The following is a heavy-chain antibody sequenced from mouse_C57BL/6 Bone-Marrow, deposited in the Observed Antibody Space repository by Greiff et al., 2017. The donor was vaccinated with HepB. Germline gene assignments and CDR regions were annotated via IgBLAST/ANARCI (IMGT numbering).Heavy chain of an antibody. CDR1: GFSFTSYG. Sequence: QVQLQESGPGLVQPSQRLSITCTVSGFSFTSYGIHWVRQSPGKGLEWLGVIWRGGSTDYNAAFMSRLSITKDNSKSQVFFKMNSLQADDTAIYYCAKELRLPSYYAMDYWGQGTSVTVSS. V-gene: IGHV2-5*01. CDR3: AKELRLPSYYAMDY. D-gene: IGHD3-2*02. J-gene: IGHJ4*01. CDR2: IWRGGST.